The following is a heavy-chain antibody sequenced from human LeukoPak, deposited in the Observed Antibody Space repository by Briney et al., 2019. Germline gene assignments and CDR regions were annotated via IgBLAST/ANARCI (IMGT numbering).Heavy chain of an antibody. J-gene: IGHJ4*02. CDR3: ARAGDGDYAFDY. D-gene: IGHD4-17*01. V-gene: IGHV1-3*03. Sequence: ASVKVSCKASGYTFTSYAMHWVRQAPGQRLEWMGWINAGNGNTKYSQEFQGRVTITRDTSASTAYMELSSLRSEDTAVYYCARAGDGDYAFDYWGQGTLVTVSS. CDR2: INAGNGNT. CDR1: GYTFTSYA.